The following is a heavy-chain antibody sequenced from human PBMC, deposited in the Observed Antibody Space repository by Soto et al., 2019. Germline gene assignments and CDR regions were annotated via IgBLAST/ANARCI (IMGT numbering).Heavy chain of an antibody. V-gene: IGHV4-30-4*01. Sequence: QVQLQESGPGLVKPSQTLSLTCTVSGGSISSGDYYWSWIRQPPGKGLEWIGYIYYSGSTYYNPSLKSRVTISVDTSKNQFSLKLSSVTAADTAVYYCARVDGSGSYYSSNFDYWGQGTLVTVSS. CDR2: IYYSGST. CDR3: ARVDGSGSYYSSNFDY. D-gene: IGHD3-10*01. CDR1: GGSISSGDYY. J-gene: IGHJ4*02.